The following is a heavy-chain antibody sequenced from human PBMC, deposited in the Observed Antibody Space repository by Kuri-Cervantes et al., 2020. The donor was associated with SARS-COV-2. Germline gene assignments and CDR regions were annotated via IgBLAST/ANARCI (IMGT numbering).Heavy chain of an antibody. V-gene: IGHV4-39*07. CDR1: GGSISSSSYY. CDR2: IYHSGST. Sequence: GSLRLSCTVSGGSISSSSYYWGWIRQPPGKGLEWIGSIYHSGSTYYNPSLKSRVTISVDTSKNQFSLKLSSVTAADTAVYYCARESSSSWYWFDPWGQGTLVTVSS. J-gene: IGHJ5*02. CDR3: ARESSSSWYWFDP. D-gene: IGHD6-13*01.